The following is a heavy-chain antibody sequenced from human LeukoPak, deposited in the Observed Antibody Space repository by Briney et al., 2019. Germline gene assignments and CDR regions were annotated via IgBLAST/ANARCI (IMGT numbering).Heavy chain of an antibody. D-gene: IGHD2-21*02. CDR2: MSWNSGSI. CDR3: AKSNRPVTAKVFHRY. Sequence: PGRSLRLSCAASGFTFDVYAIHWVRQAPGEGLEWVSGMSWNSGSIGYADSVKGRFTISRDNAKNTLYLQVNSLRAEDTAVYYCAKSNRPVTAKVFHRYWVQGSLLTVSS. CDR1: GFTFDVYA. J-gene: IGHJ4*02. V-gene: IGHV3-9*01.